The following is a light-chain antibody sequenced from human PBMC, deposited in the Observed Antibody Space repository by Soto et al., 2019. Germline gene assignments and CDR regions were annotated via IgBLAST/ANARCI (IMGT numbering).Light chain of an antibody. J-gene: IGLJ2*01. V-gene: IGLV2-14*01. Sequence: QSALTQPASVSGSPGQSITISCAGTMRDVGAYNLVSWYQQHPGRAPQLIIYEVRNRPSGISFRFSGSKSGNTASLTISGLQAEDEADYYCSSITGSSTPVVFGGGTKLTVL. CDR3: SSITGSSTPVV. CDR2: EVR. CDR1: MRDVGAYNL.